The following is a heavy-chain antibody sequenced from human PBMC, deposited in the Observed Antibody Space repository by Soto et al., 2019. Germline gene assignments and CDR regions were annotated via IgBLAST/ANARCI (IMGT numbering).Heavy chain of an antibody. V-gene: IGHV3-30-3*01. CDR1: GFTFSSYA. CDR3: ARESRREMATNCFDY. CDR2: ISYDGSNK. J-gene: IGHJ4*02. D-gene: IGHD5-12*01. Sequence: QVQLVESGGGVVQPGRSLRLSCAASGFTFSSYAMHWVRQAPGKGREWVAVISYDGSNKYYADSVKGRFTISRDNSKNTLYLQMNSLRAEDTAVYYCARESRREMATNCFDYWGQGTLVTVSS.